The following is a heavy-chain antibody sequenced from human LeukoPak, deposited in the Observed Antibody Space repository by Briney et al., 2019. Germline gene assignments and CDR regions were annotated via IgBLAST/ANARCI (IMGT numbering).Heavy chain of an antibody. V-gene: IGHV4-59*08. CDR2: IYYSGST. CDR3: ARHFRRRDIVVVVAASDAFDI. Sequence: PSETLSLTCTVSGGSISSYYWSWIRQPPGKGLEWIGYIYYSGSTNYNPSLKSRVTISVDTSKNQFSLKLSSVTAADTAVYYCARHFRRRDIVVVVAASDAFDIWGQGTVVTVSS. J-gene: IGHJ3*02. D-gene: IGHD2-15*01. CDR1: GGSISSYY.